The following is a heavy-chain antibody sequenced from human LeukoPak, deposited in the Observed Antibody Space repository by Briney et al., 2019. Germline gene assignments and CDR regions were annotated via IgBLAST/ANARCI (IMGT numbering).Heavy chain of an antibody. V-gene: IGHV3-30*03. J-gene: IGHJ4*02. Sequence: PGGSLRLSCAASGFTFSRYGMHWVRQTPGKGLEWVAVILYDGSNKYYVDSVKGRFTISRDNSKNTLYLQMNSLRAEDTAVYYCARGASSSWYGRYFDYWGQGTLVTVSS. CDR3: ARGASSSWYGRYFDY. CDR2: ILYDGSNK. D-gene: IGHD6-13*01. CDR1: GFTFSRYG.